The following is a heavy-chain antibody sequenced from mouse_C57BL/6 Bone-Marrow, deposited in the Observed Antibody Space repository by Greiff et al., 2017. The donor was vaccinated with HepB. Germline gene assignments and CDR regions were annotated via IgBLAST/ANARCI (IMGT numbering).Heavy chain of an antibody. V-gene: IGHV1-72*01. J-gene: IGHJ4*01. Sequence: QVQLQQPGAELVKPGASVKLSCKASGYTFTSYWMHWVKQRPGQGLEWIGMIDPNSGDTNYNEKFKSKATLTVDTPSSTAYMQLSSLTSEDSAVYYCARGVVATGVRDYAMDYWGQGTSVTVSS. CDR3: ARGVVATGVRDYAMDY. D-gene: IGHD1-1*01. CDR2: IDPNSGDT. CDR1: GYTFTSYW.